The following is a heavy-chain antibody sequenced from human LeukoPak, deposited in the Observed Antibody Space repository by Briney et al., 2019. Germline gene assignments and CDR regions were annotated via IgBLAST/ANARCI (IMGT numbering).Heavy chain of an antibody. CDR3: ASGSAYDILTGYDY. V-gene: IGHV1-18*04. J-gene: IGHJ4*02. Sequence: ASVTVSCKASGYTFTGYYMHWVRQAPGQGLEWMGWISAYNGNTNYAQKLQGRVTMTTDTSTSTAYMELRSLRSDDTAVYYCASGSAYDILTGYDYWGQGTLVTVSS. CDR1: GYTFTGYY. CDR2: ISAYNGNT. D-gene: IGHD3-9*01.